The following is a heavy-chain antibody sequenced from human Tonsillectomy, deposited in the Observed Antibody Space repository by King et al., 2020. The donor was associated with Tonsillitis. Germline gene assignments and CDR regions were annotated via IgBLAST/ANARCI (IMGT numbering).Heavy chain of an antibody. CDR1: GFIFSSYP. D-gene: IGHD6-13*01. J-gene: IGHJ6*02. V-gene: IGHV3-30-3*01. CDR3: ARAHIAPAEVDFLQYGMDV. Sequence: VQLVESGGGVVQPGRSLRLSCAASGFIFSSYPMHWVRQAPGKGLEWVAVISYDGSNKYYADSVKGRFTISRDNSKNTLYVQMNSLRPEDTAVYYCARAHIAPAEVDFLQYGMDVWGQGTTVTVSS. CDR2: ISYDGSNK.